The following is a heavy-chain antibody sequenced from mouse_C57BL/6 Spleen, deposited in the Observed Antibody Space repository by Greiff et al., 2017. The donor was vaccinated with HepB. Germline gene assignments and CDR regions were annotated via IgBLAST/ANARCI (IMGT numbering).Heavy chain of an antibody. Sequence: QVHVKQSGPGLVQPSQSLSITCTVSGFSLTSYGVHWVRQSPGKGLEWLGVIWSGGSTDYNAAFISRLSISKDNSKSQVFFKMNSLQADDTAIYYCARKGGDDYSYYAMDYWGQGTSVTVSS. J-gene: IGHJ4*01. CDR3: ARKGGDDYSYYAMDY. V-gene: IGHV2-2*01. CDR2: IWSGGST. CDR1: GFSLTSYG. D-gene: IGHD2-4*01.